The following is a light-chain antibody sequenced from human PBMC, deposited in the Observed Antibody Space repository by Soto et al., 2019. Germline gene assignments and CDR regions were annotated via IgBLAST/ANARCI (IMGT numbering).Light chain of an antibody. CDR1: SSNIGSNT. CDR2: NNN. V-gene: IGLV1-44*01. Sequence: QSVLTQPPSASGTPGQRVTISCSGSSSNIGSNTVNWYQQLPGTAPKLLIYNNNQRPSGIPDRFSGAKSGTSSSLAISGLQSEDEDDYYCAAWDDSLNGLVFGTGTKLTFL. CDR3: AAWDDSLNGLV. J-gene: IGLJ1*01.